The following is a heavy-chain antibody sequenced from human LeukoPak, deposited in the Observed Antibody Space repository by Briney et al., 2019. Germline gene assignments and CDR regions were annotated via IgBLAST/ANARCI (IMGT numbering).Heavy chain of an antibody. Sequence: GRSLRLSCAASGFTFSSYAMRWVRQAPGKGLEWVAVISYDGSNKYYADSVKGRFTISRDNSKNTLYLQMNSLRAEDTAVYYCAREGYYGSGSYPSFDYWGQGTLVTVSS. CDR1: GFTFSSYA. D-gene: IGHD3-10*01. J-gene: IGHJ4*02. V-gene: IGHV3-30-3*01. CDR2: ISYDGSNK. CDR3: AREGYYGSGSYPSFDY.